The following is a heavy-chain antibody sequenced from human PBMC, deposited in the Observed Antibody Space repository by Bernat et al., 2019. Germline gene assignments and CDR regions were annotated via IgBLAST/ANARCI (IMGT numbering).Heavy chain of an antibody. CDR1: GGSISSGGYY. Sequence: QVQLQESGPGLVKTSQTLSLTCKVSGGSISSGGYYWSWIRQHPGKGLEWIGYIYYSGSTYYNPSLKSRVTISVDTSKNQFSLKLSSVTAADTAVYYCARGMLDSSGYYHGYWGQGTLVTVSS. V-gene: IGHV4-31*03. CDR3: ARGMLDSSGYYHGY. J-gene: IGHJ4*02. CDR2: IYYSGST. D-gene: IGHD3-22*01.